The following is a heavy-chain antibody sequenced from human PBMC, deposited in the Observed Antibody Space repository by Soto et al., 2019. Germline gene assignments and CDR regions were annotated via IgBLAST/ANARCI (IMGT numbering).Heavy chain of an antibody. CDR2: IYYSGST. J-gene: IGHJ4*02. V-gene: IGHV4-59*08. CDR3: ARHSRYYYGSGSYYGFDY. Sequence: PSETLSLTCTVSVGSISSYYWSWIRQPPGKGLEWIGYIYYSGSTNYNPSLKSRVTISVDTSKNQFSLKLSSVTAADTAVYYCARHSRYYYGSGSYYGFDYWGQGTLVTVSS. D-gene: IGHD3-10*01. CDR1: VGSISSYY.